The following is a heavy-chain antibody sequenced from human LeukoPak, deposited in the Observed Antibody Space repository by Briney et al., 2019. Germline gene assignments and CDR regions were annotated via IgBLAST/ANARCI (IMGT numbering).Heavy chain of an antibody. CDR2: ITGSAGDA. J-gene: IGHJ5*02. CDR3: ARASTVTTNYWFDP. CDR1: GFTFSSYA. D-gene: IGHD4-17*01. Sequence: GGSLRLSCAASGFTFSSYAMTWVRQAPGKGLEWVSAITGSAGDAYYADSVKGRFTISRDNAKNSLYLQMNSLRAEDTAVYYCARASTVTTNYWFDPWGQGTLVTVSS. V-gene: IGHV3-23*01.